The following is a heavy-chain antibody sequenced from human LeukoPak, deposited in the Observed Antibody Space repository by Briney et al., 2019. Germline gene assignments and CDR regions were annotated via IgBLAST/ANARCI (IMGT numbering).Heavy chain of an antibody. D-gene: IGHD2-21*01. Sequence: SETLSLTCTVSGGAISSYYWSWIRQPPGKGVECIGYIYYSGSTSYNPSLKSRVTISLDTSKNQFSLKLSSVTAADTAVYYCARLASDAFDIWGQGTMVTVSS. J-gene: IGHJ3*02. V-gene: IGHV4-59*08. CDR1: GGAISSYY. CDR2: IYYSGST. CDR3: ARLASDAFDI.